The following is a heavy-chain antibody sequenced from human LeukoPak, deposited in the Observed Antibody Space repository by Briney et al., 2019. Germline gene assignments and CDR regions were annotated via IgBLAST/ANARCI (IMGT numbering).Heavy chain of an antibody. CDR1: GFTFSSYG. J-gene: IGHJ3*02. CDR2: IWYDGSNK. V-gene: IGHV3-33*01. Sequence: GGSLRLSCAASGFTFSSYGMHWVRQAPGKGLEWVAVIWYDGSNKYYADSVEGRFTISRDNSKNTLYLEMNSLRAEDTAVFYCARWAFDIWGQGTMVTVSP. CDR3: ARWAFDI.